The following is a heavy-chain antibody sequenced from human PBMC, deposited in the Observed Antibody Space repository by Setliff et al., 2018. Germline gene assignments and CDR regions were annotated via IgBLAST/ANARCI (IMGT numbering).Heavy chain of an antibody. CDR2: ISTYSGAI. Sequence: ASVKVSCKASGYTFVNYGVSWVRQAPGQGVEWMGWISTYSGAIKNVPKFRDRVTMTTDASTNTAYMELRSLTSDDTAVYYCARDFLGQWGGKGGLDYWGQGTLVTVSS. CDR3: ARDFLGQWGGKGGLDY. D-gene: IGHD6-19*01. V-gene: IGHV1-18*01. CDR1: GYTFVNYG. J-gene: IGHJ4*02.